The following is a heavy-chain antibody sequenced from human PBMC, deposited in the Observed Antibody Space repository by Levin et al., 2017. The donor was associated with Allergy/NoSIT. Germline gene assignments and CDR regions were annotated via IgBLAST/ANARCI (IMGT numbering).Heavy chain of an antibody. J-gene: IGHJ3*02. D-gene: IGHD4-17*01. CDR1: GFTFSSYW. CDR3: ARVDVGDYGDYEDAFDI. V-gene: IGHV3-7*01. CDR2: IKQDGSEK. Sequence: LSLTCAASGFTFSSYWMSWVRQAPGKGLEWVANIKQDGSEKYYVDSVKGRFTISRDNAKNSLYLQMNSLRAEDTAVYYCARVDVGDYGDYEDAFDIWGQGTMVTVSS.